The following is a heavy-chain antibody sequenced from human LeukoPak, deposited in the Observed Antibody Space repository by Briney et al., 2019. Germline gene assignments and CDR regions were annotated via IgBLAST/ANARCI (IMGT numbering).Heavy chain of an antibody. CDR1: GGSFSGYY. Sequence: PSETLSLTCAVYGGSFSGYYWSWIRQPPGKGLEWIGEINHSGSTNYNPSLKSRVTISVDTSKNQFSLKLSSVTAADTAVYYCARGVVAVTGTLSWFDPWGRGTLVTVSS. CDR3: ARGVVAVTGTLSWFDP. J-gene: IGHJ5*02. CDR2: INHSGST. D-gene: IGHD6-19*01. V-gene: IGHV4-34*01.